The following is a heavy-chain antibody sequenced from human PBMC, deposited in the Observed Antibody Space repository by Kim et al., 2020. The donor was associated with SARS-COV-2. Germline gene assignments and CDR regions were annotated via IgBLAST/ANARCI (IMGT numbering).Heavy chain of an antibody. CDR3: ARHTDYGGNHLLLPFDY. J-gene: IGHJ4*02. D-gene: IGHD4-17*01. V-gene: IGHV4-39*01. Sequence: LKSRVTISVDTYKNQFSLKLSSVTAADPAVYYCARHTDYGGNHLLLPFDYWGQGTLVTVSS.